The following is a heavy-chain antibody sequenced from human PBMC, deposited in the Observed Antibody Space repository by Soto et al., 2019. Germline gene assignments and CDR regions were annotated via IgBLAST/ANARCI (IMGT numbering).Heavy chain of an antibody. CDR3: ARVGYSGYDLGYYFDY. Sequence: GGSLRLSCAASGFTFSSYGMHWVRQAPGKGLEWVAVIWYDGSNKYYADSVKGRFTISRDNSKNTLYLQMNSLRAEDTAVYYCARVGYSGYDLGYYFDYWSQGTLVTVSS. D-gene: IGHD5-12*01. V-gene: IGHV3-33*01. CDR1: GFTFSSYG. CDR2: IWYDGSNK. J-gene: IGHJ4*02.